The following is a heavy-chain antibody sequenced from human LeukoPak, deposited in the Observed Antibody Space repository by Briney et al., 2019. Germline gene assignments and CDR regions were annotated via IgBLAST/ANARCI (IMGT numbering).Heavy chain of an antibody. V-gene: IGHV3-23*05. CDR3: ARVDYGDYGFDY. Sequence: GGSLRLSCEASGFTFSAYAMTWVRQAPGKGLEWVSSIGSDNKPHYSESVKGRFAISRDNSKNTLYLQMNSLRAEDTAVYYCARVDYGDYGFDYWGQGTLVTVSS. D-gene: IGHD4-17*01. J-gene: IGHJ4*02. CDR2: IGSDNKP. CDR1: GFTFSAYA.